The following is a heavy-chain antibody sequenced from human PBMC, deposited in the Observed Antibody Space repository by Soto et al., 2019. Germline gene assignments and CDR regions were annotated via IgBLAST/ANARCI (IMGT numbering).Heavy chain of an antibody. J-gene: IGHJ6*03. CDR3: ARDTVYDFWSGYYSGYYYYMDV. Sequence: QVQLVQSGAEVKKPGASVKVSCKASGYTFTSYAMHWVRQAPGQRLEWMGWINAGNGNTKYSQKFQGRVTITRDTSASTAYMELSSLRSEDTAVYYCARDTVYDFWSGYYSGYYYYMDVWGKGTTVTVSS. D-gene: IGHD3-3*01. CDR2: INAGNGNT. V-gene: IGHV1-3*01. CDR1: GYTFTSYA.